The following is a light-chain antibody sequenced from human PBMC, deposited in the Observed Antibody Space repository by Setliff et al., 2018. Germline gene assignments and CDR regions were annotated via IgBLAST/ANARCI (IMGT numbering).Light chain of an antibody. Sequence: QCVLTQPPSASGTPGQRVTITCSGSSTNIGTNAVNWYRQLPGTAPKLLFYSNNPRPSGVPDQFSGSESGTSASLAISGLQSEDEADYYCAAWDDSLNGHVFGTGTKVTVL. V-gene: IGLV1-44*01. J-gene: IGLJ1*01. CDR1: STNIGTNA. CDR2: SNN. CDR3: AAWDDSLNGHV.